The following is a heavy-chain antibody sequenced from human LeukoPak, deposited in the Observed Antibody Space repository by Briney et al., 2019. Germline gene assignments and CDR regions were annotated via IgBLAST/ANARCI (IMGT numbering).Heavy chain of an antibody. V-gene: IGHV4-34*01. CDR2: INHSGST. Sequence: SETLSLTCAVYGGSFSGYYWSWIRQPPGKGLEWIGEINHSGSTNYNPSLKSRVTISVDTSKNQFSLKLSSVTAADTAVYYCARVGKSWLQLAFDIWGQGTMVTVSS. J-gene: IGHJ3*02. D-gene: IGHD5-24*01. CDR3: ARVGKSWLQLAFDI. CDR1: GGSFSGYY.